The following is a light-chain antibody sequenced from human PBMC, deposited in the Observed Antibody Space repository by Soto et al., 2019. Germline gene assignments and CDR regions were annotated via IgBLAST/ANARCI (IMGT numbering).Light chain of an antibody. J-gene: IGKJ5*01. CDR1: QSVSSN. V-gene: IGKV3-15*01. CDR2: GAS. CDR3: QQYNNCPPIT. Sequence: EIVMTQSPATLSVSPGERATLSCRASQSVSSNLAWYQQKPGQAPRLLIYGASTRATGIPARFSGSGSGTEFTLTISSLQSEEVSVYYCQQYNNCPPITFGQGTRLEIK.